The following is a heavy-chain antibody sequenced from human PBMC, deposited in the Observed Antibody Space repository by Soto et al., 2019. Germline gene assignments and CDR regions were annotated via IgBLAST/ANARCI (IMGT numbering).Heavy chain of an antibody. CDR3: AKTRTLGHLTHDYYSGMDV. CDR2: ISGGGGRT. J-gene: IGHJ6*02. Sequence: GGSLRLSCAASGFTFNSYAMSWVRQAPGKGLEWVSTISGGGGRTYYADSVKGRFTISRDKSKNTLYLQMNSLRAEDTAVYYCAKTRTLGHLTHDYYSGMDVWGQGTTATVSS. D-gene: IGHD2-15*01. CDR1: GFTFNSYA. V-gene: IGHV3-23*01.